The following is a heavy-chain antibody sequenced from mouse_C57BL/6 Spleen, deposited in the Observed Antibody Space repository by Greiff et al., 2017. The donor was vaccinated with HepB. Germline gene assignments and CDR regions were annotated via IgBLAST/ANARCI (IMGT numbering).Heavy chain of an antibody. V-gene: IGHV5-17*01. D-gene: IGHD1-1*01. CDR2: ISSGSSTI. J-gene: IGHJ2*01. Sequence: EVQLVESGGGLVKPGGSLKLSCAASGFTFSDYGMHWVRQAPEKGLEWVAYISSGSSTIYYADTVKGRFTISRDNAKNTLFLQMTSLRSEDTAMYYCARDLITAVGYFDYWGQGTTLTVSS. CDR3: ARDLITAVGYFDY. CDR1: GFTFSDYG.